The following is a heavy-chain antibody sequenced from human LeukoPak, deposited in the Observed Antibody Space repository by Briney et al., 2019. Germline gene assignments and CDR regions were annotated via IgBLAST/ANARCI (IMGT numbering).Heavy chain of an antibody. CDR3: ARGTAAAGIDY. CDR1: GYTFSSYS. Sequence: GGSLRLSCAPSGYTFSSYSMNSVRQTPREGLEWVSSISSSSSYIYYADSVKGRFTISRDNAKNSLYLQMNSLRAEDTAVHYCARGTAAAGIDYWGQGTQVTVSS. CDR2: ISSSSSYI. V-gene: IGHV3-21*01. D-gene: IGHD6-13*01. J-gene: IGHJ4*02.